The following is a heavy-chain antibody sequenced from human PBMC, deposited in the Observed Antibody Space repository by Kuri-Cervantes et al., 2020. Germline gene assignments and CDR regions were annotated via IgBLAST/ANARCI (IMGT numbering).Heavy chain of an antibody. Sequence: ASVKVSCKASGYNLLNNYINWLRQAPGQGLEWIGVISPHGQTPSKVQKFQGRVTMTTDTSTSTAYMELRSLRSDDTAVYYCARDEDGFGEYGMDVWGQGTTVTVSS. CDR1: GYNLLNNY. D-gene: IGHD3-10*01. J-gene: IGHJ6*02. V-gene: IGHV1-46*01. CDR3: ARDEDGFGEYGMDV. CDR2: ISPHGQTP.